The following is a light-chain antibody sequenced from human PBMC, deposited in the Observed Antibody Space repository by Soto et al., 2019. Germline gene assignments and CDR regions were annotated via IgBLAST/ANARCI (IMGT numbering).Light chain of an antibody. CDR1: QSVRNY. V-gene: IGKV1-39*01. CDR2: GAS. CDR3: QQYGTSPGT. Sequence: DIQMTPSPSSLSASVGDSVTITCRASQSVRNYLNWYQHKPGKAPKLLIYGASRLQTGVPSRFSGSGSGTEFTLTISSLQSEDFAVYYCQQYGTSPGTFGQGTKVDI. J-gene: IGKJ1*01.